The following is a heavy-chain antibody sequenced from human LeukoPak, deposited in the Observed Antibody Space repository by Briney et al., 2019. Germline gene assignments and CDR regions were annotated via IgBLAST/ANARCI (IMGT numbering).Heavy chain of an antibody. CDR3: GTWAFYHGLDV. D-gene: IGHD1-26*01. Sequence: QPGGSLRLSRTASGFTFDKYAMHWVRQPPGKGLEWVSVISADGTTDHADSVKGRFTISRDNSKKSLFLQMNSLRPEDTALYYCGTWAFYHGLDVWGQGATVTVSS. CDR2: ISADGTT. J-gene: IGHJ6*02. CDR1: GFTFDKYA. V-gene: IGHV3-43*02.